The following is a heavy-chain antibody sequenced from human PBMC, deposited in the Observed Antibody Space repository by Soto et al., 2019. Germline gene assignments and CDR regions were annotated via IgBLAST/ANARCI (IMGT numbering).Heavy chain of an antibody. Sequence: QVQLVQSGAEVKKPGSSVKVSCKASGGTFSSYTISWVRQAPGQGLEWMGRIIPILGIANYAQKFQGRVTITADKSTSTDYMELSSVRSEDTAGYYCAREQGIAVAGRQFDYWGQGTLVTVSS. J-gene: IGHJ4*02. CDR1: GGTFSSYT. D-gene: IGHD6-19*01. V-gene: IGHV1-69*08. CDR3: AREQGIAVAGRQFDY. CDR2: IIPILGIA.